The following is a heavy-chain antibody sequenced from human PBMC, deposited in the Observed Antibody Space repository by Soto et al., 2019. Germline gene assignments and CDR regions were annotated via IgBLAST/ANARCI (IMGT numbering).Heavy chain of an antibody. V-gene: IGHV4-59*01. CDR1: GGSISSYY. CDR3: AHNARDFWSGYLGSLNWFDP. Sequence: SETLSLTCTVSGGSISSYYWSWIRQPPGKGLEWIGYIYYSGSTNYNPSLKSRVTISVDKSKNQVVLTMTNMNPVDTATYYCAHNARDFWSGYLGSLNWFDPWGQGTLVTVSS. CDR2: IYYSGST. J-gene: IGHJ5*02. D-gene: IGHD3-3*01.